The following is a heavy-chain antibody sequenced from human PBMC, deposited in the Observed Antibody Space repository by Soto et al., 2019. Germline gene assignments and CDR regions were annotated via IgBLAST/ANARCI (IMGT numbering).Heavy chain of an antibody. Sequence: QVQVVQSGAEVKRPGSSLNVSCKASGGYFNNRQTLNSYPISWVRQAPGQGLEWMGGIIPLFGTTNYAQRFQGRVTITAEKSTNTTYLELNNVTSYDTAGYYLAKSQGGETYYYYYAMDVWGQGTTVTVSS. J-gene: IGHJ6*02. CDR1: GGYFNNRQTLNSYP. V-gene: IGHV1-69*06. CDR3: AKSQGGETYYYYYAMDV. CDR2: IIPLFGTT. D-gene: IGHD3-16*01.